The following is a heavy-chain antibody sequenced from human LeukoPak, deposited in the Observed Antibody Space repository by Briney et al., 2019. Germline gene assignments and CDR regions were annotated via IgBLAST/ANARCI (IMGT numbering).Heavy chain of an antibody. Sequence: GTSLRLSCAASGFTFSSFGMQWVRQAPGKGLEWVAVMWYDGSNEYYADSVKGRFTISRDNSKNTLFLQMNSLRAEDTAVYYCARESLGQTNASDIWGQGTMVTVSA. CDR3: ARESLGQTNASDI. CDR2: MWYDGSNE. CDR1: GFTFSSFG. D-gene: IGHD3-16*02. J-gene: IGHJ3*02. V-gene: IGHV3-33*01.